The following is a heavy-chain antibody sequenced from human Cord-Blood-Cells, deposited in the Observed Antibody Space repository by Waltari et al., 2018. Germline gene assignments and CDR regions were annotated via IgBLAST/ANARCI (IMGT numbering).Heavy chain of an antibody. J-gene: IGHJ3*02. D-gene: IGHD6-13*01. V-gene: IGHV3-30*04. Sequence: QVQLVESGGGVVQPGRSLRLSCAASGFTFSSYAMHWVIQAPGKELEWVAVISYDGSNKYYADSVKGRFTISRDNSKNTLYLQMNSLRAEDTAVYYCAREGRAADAFDIWGQGTMVTVSS. CDR2: ISYDGSNK. CDR3: AREGRAADAFDI. CDR1: GFTFSSYA.